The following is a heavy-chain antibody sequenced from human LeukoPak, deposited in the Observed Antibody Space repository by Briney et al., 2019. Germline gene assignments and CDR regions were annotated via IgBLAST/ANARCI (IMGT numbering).Heavy chain of an antibody. CDR3: AKLGGNWGNFDY. V-gene: IGHV3-23*01. J-gene: IGHJ4*02. Sequence: GSLRLSCAASGFTFSSYAMSWVRQAPGKGLEWVSAISGSGGSTYYADSVKGRFTISRDNSKNTLYLQMNSLRAEDTAVYYCAKLGGNWGNFDYWGQGTLVTVSS. D-gene: IGHD4-23*01. CDR2: ISGSGGST. CDR1: GFTFSSYA.